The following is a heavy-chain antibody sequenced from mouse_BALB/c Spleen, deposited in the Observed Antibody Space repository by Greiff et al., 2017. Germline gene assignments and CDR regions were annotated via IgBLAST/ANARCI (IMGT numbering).Heavy chain of an antibody. Sequence: QVQLKESGPGLVAPSQSLSITCTVSGFSLTGYGVNWVRQPPGKGLEWLGMIWAGGSTNYNSALMSRLSISKDNSKSQVFLKMNSLQTDDTAMYYCARVYYGNEGDAMDYWGQGTSVTVSS. V-gene: IGHV2-9*02. J-gene: IGHJ4*01. CDR3: ARVYYGNEGDAMDY. D-gene: IGHD2-1*01. CDR1: GFSLTGYG. CDR2: IWAGGST.